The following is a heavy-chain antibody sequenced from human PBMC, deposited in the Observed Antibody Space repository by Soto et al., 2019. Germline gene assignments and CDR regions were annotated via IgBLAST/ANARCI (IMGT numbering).Heavy chain of an antibody. J-gene: IGHJ4*02. D-gene: IGHD3-10*01. Sequence: QVQLVQSGAEVKKPGASVKVSCKASGHTFTSYGISWVRQAPGQGLEWMGWISAYNGNTNYAQKLQGRVTMTTHTSTSTAYMELRSLRSDDTAVYYYARRITMVRGVIISDYWGQGTLVTVSS. CDR2: ISAYNGNT. V-gene: IGHV1-18*01. CDR3: ARRITMVRGVIISDY. CDR1: GHTFTSYG.